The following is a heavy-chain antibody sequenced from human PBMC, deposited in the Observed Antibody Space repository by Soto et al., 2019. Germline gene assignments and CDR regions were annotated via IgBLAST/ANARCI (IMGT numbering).Heavy chain of an antibody. CDR1: GFIFSSYT. Sequence: GGSLRLSCAAAGFIFSSYTMHWVRQAPGKGLEWVGVITYDVSNQYYADSVKGRFTISRDNSRNMLFLQMNSLRPDDTAVYYCARAPSGSYPEFDYWGQGTPITVSS. D-gene: IGHD1-26*01. CDR2: ITYDVSNQ. V-gene: IGHV3-30-3*01. J-gene: IGHJ4*02. CDR3: ARAPSGSYPEFDY.